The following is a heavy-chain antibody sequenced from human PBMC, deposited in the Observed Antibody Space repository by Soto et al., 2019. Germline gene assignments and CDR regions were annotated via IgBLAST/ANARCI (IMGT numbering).Heavy chain of an antibody. CDR3: ASRDVDTTLAGNDY. CDR2: IYYSGTT. J-gene: IGHJ4*02. V-gene: IGHV4-31*03. D-gene: IGHD6-19*01. Sequence: QVHLQESGPGLVKPSQTLALTCTVSGGSISSGGYYWYWVRQHPEKGLEWIGFIYYSGTTYYNPSLKSRVTMSVDTSKNQFSLKLRSVTAADTAVYYCASRDVDTTLAGNDYWGQGSLVVVSS. CDR1: GGSISSGGYY.